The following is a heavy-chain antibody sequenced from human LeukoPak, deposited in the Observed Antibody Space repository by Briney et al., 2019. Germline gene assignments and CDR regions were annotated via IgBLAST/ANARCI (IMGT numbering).Heavy chain of an antibody. V-gene: IGHV3-23*01. Sequence: GGSLRLSCAASGFTFSSYAMSWVRQAPGKGLEWVSAISGSGGSTYYADSVKGRFTISRDNSKNTLYLQMNDLRPEDTAKYYCAKRNTMIRGGPCFDHWGQGLLVTVSS. CDR1: GFTFSSYA. D-gene: IGHD3-10*01. J-gene: IGHJ4*02. CDR3: AKRNTMIRGGPCFDH. CDR2: ISGSGGST.